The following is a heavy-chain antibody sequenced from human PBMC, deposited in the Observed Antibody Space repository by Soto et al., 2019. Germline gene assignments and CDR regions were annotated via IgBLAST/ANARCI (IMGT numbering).Heavy chain of an antibody. D-gene: IGHD4-17*01. Sequence: GASVKVSCKASGYTFTGYYMHWVRQAPGQGLEWMGWINPNSGGTNYAQKFQGWVTISVDTSKNQFSLKLSSVTAADTAVYYCASRNDYGDHHDAFDIWGQGTMVTVSS. CDR2: INPNSGGT. V-gene: IGHV1-2*04. CDR3: ASRNDYGDHHDAFDI. CDR1: GYTFTGYY. J-gene: IGHJ3*02.